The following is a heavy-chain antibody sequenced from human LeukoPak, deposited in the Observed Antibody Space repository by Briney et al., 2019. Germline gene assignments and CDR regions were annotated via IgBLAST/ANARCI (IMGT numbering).Heavy chain of an antibody. V-gene: IGHV1-46*01. CDR1: GYTFTSYY. CDR3: ARDLAEYYDSSGYFENWYFDL. Sequence: ASVKVSCKASGYTFTSYYMHWLRQAPGQGLDWMGIINPSGGSTSYAPKFQGRVTMTSDTSTSTVYMELSSLRSEDAAVYYCARDLAEYYDSSGYFENWYFDLWGRGTLVTVSS. CDR2: INPSGGST. D-gene: IGHD3-22*01. J-gene: IGHJ2*01.